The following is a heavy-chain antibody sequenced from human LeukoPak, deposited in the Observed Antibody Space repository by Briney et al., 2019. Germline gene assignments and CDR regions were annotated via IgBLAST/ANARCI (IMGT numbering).Heavy chain of an antibody. D-gene: IGHD7-27*01. CDR1: GGSLSTYY. J-gene: IGHJ4*02. Sequence: SETLSVTCIVSGGSLSTYYWSWIRQPPGKGLEWIGYINYSGSTNYNPSLKSRVTISVDTSKNQFSLKLISVTAADTAVYYCARLNGGYWGQGTLVTVSS. CDR3: ARLNGGY. CDR2: INYSGST. V-gene: IGHV4-59*01.